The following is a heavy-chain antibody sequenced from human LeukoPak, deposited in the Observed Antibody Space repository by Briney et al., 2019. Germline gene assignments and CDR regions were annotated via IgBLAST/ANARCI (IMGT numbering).Heavy chain of an antibody. CDR1: GYGFTTCW. D-gene: IGHD6-13*01. Sequence: GESLKISCKGSGYGFTTCWIGWVRQMPGKGLEWMGVINPGNSDTRYSPSFQGQVTISAYKSITTAYLQWSSLKASDTAMYYCARLRWAAGDGYYFDYWGQGTPVTVSS. V-gene: IGHV5-51*01. J-gene: IGHJ4*02. CDR2: INPGNSDT. CDR3: ARLRWAAGDGYYFDY.